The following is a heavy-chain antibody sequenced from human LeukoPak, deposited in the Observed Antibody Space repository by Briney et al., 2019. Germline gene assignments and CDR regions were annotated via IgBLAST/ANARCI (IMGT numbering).Heavy chain of an antibody. Sequence: GGSLRLSCAASGLSFSHYDMHWVSQAPGKWLEWVALISNDGSNNNYADSVRGRFNISRDNSKNTLYLQMNSLRAEDTAVYYCAKGADSRAFDIWGQGTMVTVSS. CDR3: AKGADSRAFDI. V-gene: IGHV3-30*18. J-gene: IGHJ3*02. CDR1: GLSFSHYD. CDR2: ISNDGSNN.